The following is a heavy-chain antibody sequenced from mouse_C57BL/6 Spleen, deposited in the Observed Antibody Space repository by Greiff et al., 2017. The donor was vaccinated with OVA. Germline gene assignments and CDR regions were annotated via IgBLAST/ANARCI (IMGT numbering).Heavy chain of an antibody. V-gene: IGHV1-26*01. CDR2: INPNNGGT. CDR3: AITGTY. J-gene: IGHJ2*01. CDR1: GYTFTDYY. Sequence: VQLQQSGPELVKPGASVKISCKASGYTFTDYYMNWVKQSHGKSLEWIGDINPNNGGTSYNQKFKGKATLTVDKSSSTAYMELRSLTSEDSAVYYCAITGTYWGQGTTLTVSS. D-gene: IGHD4-1*01.